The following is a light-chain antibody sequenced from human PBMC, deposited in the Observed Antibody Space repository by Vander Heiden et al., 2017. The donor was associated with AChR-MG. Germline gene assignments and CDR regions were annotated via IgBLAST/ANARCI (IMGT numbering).Light chain of an antibody. CDR1: SSDVGVYNY. CDR3: SSYTSSSTS. J-gene: IGLJ2*01. V-gene: IGLV2-14*01. CDR2: DVS. Sequence: QSALTQPASVSGSPGQSLTISCTGTSSDVGVYNYVSWYKQRPGKALKLMIYDVSNRPSGVSNRFSGSKSGNTASLTISGLQAEDEADYYCSSYTSSSTSFGGGTKLTVL.